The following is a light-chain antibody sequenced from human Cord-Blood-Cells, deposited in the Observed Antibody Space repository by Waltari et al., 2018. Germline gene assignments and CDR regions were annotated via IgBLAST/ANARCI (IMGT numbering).Light chain of an antibody. V-gene: IGLV2-8*01. Sequence: QSALTQPPSASGSPGQSVTISCTGTRSDVGGYNYVSRYQQHPGKAPKLMIYEVSKRPSGVPDPFSGSKSGNTASLTVSGLQAEDEADYYCSSYAGSNNFVVFGGGTKLTVL. CDR2: EVS. CDR3: SSYAGSNNFVV. CDR1: RSDVGGYNY. J-gene: IGLJ2*01.